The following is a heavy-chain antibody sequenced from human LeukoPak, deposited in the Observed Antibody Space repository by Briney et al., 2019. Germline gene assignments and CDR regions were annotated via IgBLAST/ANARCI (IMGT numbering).Heavy chain of an antibody. CDR1: GFTFSSYA. Sequence: GGSLRLSCVASGFTFSSYAMHWVRQAPGKGLEWVAVISYDGSNKYYADSVKGRFTISRDNSKNTLYLQMNSLRAEDTAVYYCARGPPRGEWLLNWFDPWGQGTLVTVSS. CDR3: ARGPPRGEWLLNWFDP. D-gene: IGHD5-12*01. CDR2: ISYDGSNK. J-gene: IGHJ5*02. V-gene: IGHV3-30-3*01.